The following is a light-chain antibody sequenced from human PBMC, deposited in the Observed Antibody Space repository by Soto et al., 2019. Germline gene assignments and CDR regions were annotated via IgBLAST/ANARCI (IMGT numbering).Light chain of an antibody. CDR3: QQYGSSPRT. V-gene: IGKV3-20*01. Sequence: EIVLTQSPGTLSLSPGERATLSCRASQSVSSNSLAWYQQRPGQAPRLLIYGASSRANGIPERFSGSGSGTEFTLTISRLEPEDFAVYYCQQYGSSPRTFGQGTKVEIK. CDR2: GAS. J-gene: IGKJ1*01. CDR1: QSVSSNS.